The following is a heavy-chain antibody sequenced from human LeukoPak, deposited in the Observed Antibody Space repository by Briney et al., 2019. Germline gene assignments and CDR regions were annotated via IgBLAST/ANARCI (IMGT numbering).Heavy chain of an antibody. J-gene: IGHJ4*02. Sequence: GGSLRLSCAASGFTFSSYAMSWVRQAPGKGLEWVSAISGSGGSTYYADSVKGRFTISRDNSKNTLYLQMNSLRAEDTAVYYCTRSDSGWYFDYFGYWGQGTLVTVSS. CDR1: GFTFSSYA. D-gene: IGHD6-19*01. V-gene: IGHV3-23*01. CDR2: ISGSGGST. CDR3: TRSDSGWYFDYFGY.